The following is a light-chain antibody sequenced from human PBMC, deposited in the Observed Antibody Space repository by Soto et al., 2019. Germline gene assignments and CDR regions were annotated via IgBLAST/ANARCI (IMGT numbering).Light chain of an antibody. CDR1: QSVSSY. Sequence: EVVLTQSPATLSLSPGERATLSCRASQSVSSYLAWYQQKPGQAPRLLIYDASNRATGIPARFSGSGSGTDFTLTISSLEPEDFGVYYCQQRSNWMYTFGQGTQLEIK. V-gene: IGKV3-11*01. CDR3: QQRSNWMYT. CDR2: DAS. J-gene: IGKJ2*01.